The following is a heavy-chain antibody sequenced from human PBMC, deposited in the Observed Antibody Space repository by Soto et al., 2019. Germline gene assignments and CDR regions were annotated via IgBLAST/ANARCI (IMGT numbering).Heavy chain of an antibody. CDR2: IYYSGST. V-gene: IGHV4-31*03. J-gene: IGHJ4*02. Sequence: QVQLQESGPGLVKPSQTLSLNSTVSGGSISSGGYYWSWIRQHPGKGLEWIGYIYYSGSTYYNPSLKSRVTISVDTSNNQFSLKLSSVTAADTAVYYCARVTVIAARRDSYFDYWGQRTLVTVSS. CDR3: ARVTVIAARRDSYFDY. CDR1: GGSISSGGYY. D-gene: IGHD6-6*01.